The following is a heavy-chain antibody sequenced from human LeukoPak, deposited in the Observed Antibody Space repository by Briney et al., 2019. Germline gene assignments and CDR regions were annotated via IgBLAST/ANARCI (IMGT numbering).Heavy chain of an antibody. V-gene: IGHV3-23*01. J-gene: IGHJ3*02. CDR1: GFTFSSYA. CDR2: ISGSGGST. CDR3: AKGVLVPAAMTGPDAFDI. D-gene: IGHD2-2*01. Sequence: RGSLRLSCAASGFTFSSYAMSWVRQAPGKGLEWVSAISGSGGSTYYADSVKGRFTISRDNSKNTLYLQMNSLRAEDTAVYCCAKGVLVPAAMTGPDAFDIWGQGTMVTVSS.